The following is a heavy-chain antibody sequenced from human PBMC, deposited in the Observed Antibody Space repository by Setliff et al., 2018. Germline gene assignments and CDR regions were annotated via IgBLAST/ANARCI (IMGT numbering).Heavy chain of an antibody. CDR3: AKGGGRYHSDF. CDR1: SGSFSGYF. Sequence: PSETLSLTCAVYSGSFSGYFWSWVRQPPGKGLEWIGEIYHDGNDKYTPSVHYSPSLKSRVTISIDKSNNQFSLKLTSMTAADTAVYYCAKGGGRYHSDFWGQGILVTVSS. D-gene: IGHD1-1*01. J-gene: IGHJ4*02. V-gene: IGHV4-34*01. CDR2: IYHDGND.